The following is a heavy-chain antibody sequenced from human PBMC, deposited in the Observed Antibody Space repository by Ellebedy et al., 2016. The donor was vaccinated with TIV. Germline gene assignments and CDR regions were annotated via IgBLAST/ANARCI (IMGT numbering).Heavy chain of an antibody. Sequence: HTGGPLRLSXVASGFTFGRYWMHWVRQAPGNKLVWVSRIKSDGSSTTYADSVKGRFTTSRDNARNTLYLQMNSLRGEDTAVYFCARDRGDYSISGPWGQGTLVTVSS. CDR3: ARDRGDYSISGP. CDR2: IKSDGSST. CDR1: GFTFGRYW. V-gene: IGHV3-74*01. J-gene: IGHJ5*02. D-gene: IGHD4-11*01.